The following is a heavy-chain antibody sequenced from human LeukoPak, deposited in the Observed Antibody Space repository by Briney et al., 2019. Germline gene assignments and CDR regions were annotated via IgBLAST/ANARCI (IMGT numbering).Heavy chain of an antibody. CDR1: GFNFRCYG. V-gene: IGHV3-33*01. CDR2: IWYVGSNK. Sequence: PGRSLRHSRAPSGFNFRCYGLHWVRPAPPKGLAWVEVIWYVGSNKYYADSVKGRFTISRDNSKNTLYLQMNSLRAEDTAVYYCARDGSCGGDCYSFGIDAFDIWGQGTMVTVSS. J-gene: IGHJ3*02. CDR3: ARDGSCGGDCYSFGIDAFDI. D-gene: IGHD2-21*02.